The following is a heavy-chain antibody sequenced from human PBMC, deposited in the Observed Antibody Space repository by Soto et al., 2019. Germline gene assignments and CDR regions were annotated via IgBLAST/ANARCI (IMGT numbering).Heavy chain of an antibody. CDR2: ISYDGSNK. Sequence: QVQLVESGGGVVQPGRSLRLSCAASGFTFRNYAMHWVRQAPGKGLACVAVISYDGSNKFYRDYVKGRFTISRDNSKNTLYLQINSLRYEDTAVYYCARGDREDIAVVVGVRPGEYGVDVWRQGTTVPVSS. CDR1: GFTFRNYA. J-gene: IGHJ6*02. D-gene: IGHD2-15*01. CDR3: ARGDREDIAVVVGVRPGEYGVDV. V-gene: IGHV3-30-3*01.